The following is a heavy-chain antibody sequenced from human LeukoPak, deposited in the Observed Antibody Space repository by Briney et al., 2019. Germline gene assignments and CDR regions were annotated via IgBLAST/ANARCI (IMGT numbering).Heavy chain of an antibody. D-gene: IGHD4-23*01. CDR1: GGSISSGDYY. J-gene: IGHJ6*03. V-gene: IGHV4-30-4*08. CDR3: AGRSYGGYYYYYMDV. CDR2: IYYSGST. Sequence: PSETLSLTCTVSGGSISSGDYYWSWIRQPPGKGLEWIGYIYYSGSTYYNPSLKSRVTISVDTSKNQFSLKLSSVTAADTAVYHCAGRSYGGYYYYYMDVWGKGTTVTVSS.